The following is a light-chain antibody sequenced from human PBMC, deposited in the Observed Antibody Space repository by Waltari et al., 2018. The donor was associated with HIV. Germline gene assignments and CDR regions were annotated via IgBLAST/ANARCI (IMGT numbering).Light chain of an antibody. J-gene: IGLJ3*02. CDR3: TSYSYSHHFA. V-gene: IGLV2-14*01. CDR2: RGT. Sequence: QSVLTPPASVSGSPGQSISISCTGTDRALAFSNFVSWSQHLPGKAPRLIFYRGTARASGISSRFSASKSGNTASLSISGLQLEDEGDYYCTSYSYSHHFAFGGGTTLTVL. CDR1: DRALAFSNF.